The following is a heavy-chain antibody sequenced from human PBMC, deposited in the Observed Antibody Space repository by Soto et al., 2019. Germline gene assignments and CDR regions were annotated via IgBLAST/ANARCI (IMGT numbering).Heavy chain of an antibody. Sequence: QVQLVQSGAEVKRPGASVTVSCKASGYSFTNDDISWVRRATGQGLEWVGWMSPKTGNTGFAQKYQGRVTMTRNTSITTAYMELTSLRSDDTAVYYCTRWLGYSAGSDVWGQGTTVTVSS. CDR2: MSPKTGNT. V-gene: IGHV1-8*02. CDR3: TRWLGYSAGSDV. CDR1: GYSFTNDD. D-gene: IGHD5-18*01. J-gene: IGHJ6*02.